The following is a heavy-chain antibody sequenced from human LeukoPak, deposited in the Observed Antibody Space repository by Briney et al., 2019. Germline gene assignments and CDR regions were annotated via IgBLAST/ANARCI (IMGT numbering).Heavy chain of an antibody. CDR3: AGGGRYFDL. Sequence: TLSLTCTVSGGSISSYYWSWIRQPPGKGLEWIGYIYYSGSTNYNPSLKSRVTISVDTSKNQFSLELSSVTAADTAVYYCAGGGRYFDLWGRGTLVTVSS. V-gene: IGHV4-59*01. CDR2: IYYSGST. CDR1: GGSISSYY. D-gene: IGHD1-26*01. J-gene: IGHJ2*01.